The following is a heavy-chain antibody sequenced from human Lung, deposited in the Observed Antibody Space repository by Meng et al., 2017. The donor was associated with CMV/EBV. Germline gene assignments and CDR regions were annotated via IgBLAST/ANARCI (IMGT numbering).Heavy chain of an antibody. V-gene: IGHV3-21*01. CDR3: ASLRYSSGWLYYYYGMDV. CDR2: ISSSSSYI. J-gene: IGHJ6*02. CDR1: GFTFSSYS. D-gene: IGHD6-19*01. Sequence: GRSLRLXXAASGFTFSSYSMNWVRQAPGKGLEWVSSISSSSSYIYYADSVKGRFTISRDNAKNSLYLQMNSLRAEDTAVYYCASLRYSSGWLYYYYGMDVWGQGTTVTVSS.